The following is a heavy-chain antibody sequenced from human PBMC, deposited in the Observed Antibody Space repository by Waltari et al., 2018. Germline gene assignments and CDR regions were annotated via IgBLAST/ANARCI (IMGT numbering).Heavy chain of an antibody. J-gene: IGHJ3*02. D-gene: IGHD2-15*01. Sequence: QVQLVQSGAEVKKPGSSVKVSCKASGGTFSSYTISWVRQAPGQGLEWMGRIIPILGIANYAQKCQGRVTITADKSTSTAYMELSSLRSEDTAVYYCARYCSGGSCYDAFDIWGQGTMVTVSS. CDR2: IIPILGIA. CDR3: ARYCSGGSCYDAFDI. CDR1: GGTFSSYT. V-gene: IGHV1-69*02.